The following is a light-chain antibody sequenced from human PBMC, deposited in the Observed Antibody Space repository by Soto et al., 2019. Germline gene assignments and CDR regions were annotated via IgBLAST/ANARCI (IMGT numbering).Light chain of an antibody. J-gene: IGLJ1*01. V-gene: IGLV2-23*02. CDR3: CSYAGSGTYV. Sequence: QSALNQPASVSGAPGQSITIPCTGTSSDVGTYNLVSRYQQHPGKAPKLMIYEVSKWPSGVSDRFSGSKSGNTASLTISGLQAEDEADYYCCSYAGSGTYVFGTGTKVTVL. CDR2: EVS. CDR1: SSDVGTYNL.